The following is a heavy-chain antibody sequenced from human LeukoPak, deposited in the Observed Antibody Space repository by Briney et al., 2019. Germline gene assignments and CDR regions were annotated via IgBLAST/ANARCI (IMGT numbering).Heavy chain of an antibody. V-gene: IGHV3-48*01. J-gene: IGHJ4*02. CDR1: GFTFSNYK. D-gene: IGHD6-19*01. CDR3: AKGYSSKFDC. CDR2: ISSPVSTT. Sequence: GGSLRLSCAASGFTFSNYKMNWVRQAPGKGLEWVSHISSPVSTTYYADSVKGRFTISRDNTKNTVFLQMNSLRAEDTAVYYCAKGYSSKFDCWGQGALVTVSS.